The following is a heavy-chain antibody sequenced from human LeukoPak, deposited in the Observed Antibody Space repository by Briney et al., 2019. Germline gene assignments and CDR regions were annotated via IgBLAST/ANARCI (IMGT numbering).Heavy chain of an antibody. V-gene: IGHV3-30*18. Sequence: PGRSLRLSCAASGFTLSSYGMHWVRQAPGKGLEWVAVISYDGSNKYYADSVKGRFTISRDNSKNTLYLQMNSLRAEDTAVYYCAKVDGLAVAADGIDYWGQGTLVTVSS. D-gene: IGHD6-19*01. CDR2: ISYDGSNK. CDR3: AKVDGLAVAADGIDY. J-gene: IGHJ4*02. CDR1: GFTLSSYG.